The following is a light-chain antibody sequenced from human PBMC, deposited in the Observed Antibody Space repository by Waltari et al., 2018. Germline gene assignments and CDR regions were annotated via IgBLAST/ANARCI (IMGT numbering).Light chain of an antibody. CDR2: DVT. CDR1: SSDVGGYNS. J-gene: IGLJ2*01. V-gene: IGLV2-14*03. Sequence: QSALTQPASVSGTPGQSITISCTGTSSDVGGYNSVSWYQQHPGIAPKLLIYDVTYRPSGVSNSFSGSKSGNTASLTISGLQAEDEADYYCSSYTSTRTLVFGGGTKLTVL. CDR3: SSYTSTRTLV.